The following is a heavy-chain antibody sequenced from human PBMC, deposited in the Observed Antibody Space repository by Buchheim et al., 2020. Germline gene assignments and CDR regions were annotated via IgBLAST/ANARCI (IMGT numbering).Heavy chain of an antibody. CDR1: GFTFSSYG. J-gene: IGHJ4*02. Sequence: QVQLVESGGGVVQPGRSLRLSCAASGFTFSSYGMHWVRQAPGKGLEWVAFIRYDGSNKYYADSVKGRFTISRDNSKNTLYLQMNSLRAEDTAMYYCAKGSTTMVRGVIIAPPDYWGQGTL. CDR3: AKGSTTMVRGVIIAPPDY. CDR2: IRYDGSNK. D-gene: IGHD3-10*01. V-gene: IGHV3-30*02.